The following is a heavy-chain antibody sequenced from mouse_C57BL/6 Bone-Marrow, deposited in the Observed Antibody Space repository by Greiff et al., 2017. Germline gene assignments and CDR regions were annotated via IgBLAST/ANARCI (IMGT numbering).Heavy chain of an antibody. Sequence: QVQLQQPGAELVRPGSSVKLSCKASGYTFTSYWMHWVKQRPIQGLEWIGNIDPSDSETHYNQKFKDKATLTVDKSSSTAYIQLSSLTSEDSAVYYCARVGIITTVPLDFDVWGTGTTVTVSS. CDR3: ARVGIITTVPLDFDV. V-gene: IGHV1-52*01. J-gene: IGHJ1*03. D-gene: IGHD1-1*01. CDR2: IDPSDSET. CDR1: GYTFTSYW.